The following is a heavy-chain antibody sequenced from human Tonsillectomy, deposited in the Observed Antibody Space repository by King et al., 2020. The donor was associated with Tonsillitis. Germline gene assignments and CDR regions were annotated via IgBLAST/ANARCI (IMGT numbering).Heavy chain of an antibody. CDR2: IVPIFATT. J-gene: IGHJ4*02. CDR3: ARGGTTLNFDY. Sequence: QLVQSGAEVKKPGSSVKVSCKASGGTFSSYTLSWVRQAPGQGLEWMGGIVPIFATTHYAQKFQGRVTITAVESTSTVAMELSSLRSEDTAVYYCARGGTTLNFDYWGQGTLVTVSS. CDR1: GGTFSSYT. D-gene: IGHD4-11*01. V-gene: IGHV1-69*12.